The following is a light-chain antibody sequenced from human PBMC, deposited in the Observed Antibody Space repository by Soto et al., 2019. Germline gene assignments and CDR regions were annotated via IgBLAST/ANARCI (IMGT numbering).Light chain of an antibody. Sequence: EIVMTQSPATLSVSPGERATLSCRASQSVSSNLAWYQQKPGQAPRLLIYGASTRATGIPARFSGSRSGTEFTLTISSLQYEDFAVYYCQQYNNWPPTFGQGTRLEIK. J-gene: IGKJ5*01. CDR2: GAS. CDR3: QQYNNWPPT. CDR1: QSVSSN. V-gene: IGKV3-15*01.